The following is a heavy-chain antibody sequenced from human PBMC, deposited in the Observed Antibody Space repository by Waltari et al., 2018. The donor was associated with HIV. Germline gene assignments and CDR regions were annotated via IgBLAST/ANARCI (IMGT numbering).Heavy chain of an antibody. CDR3: ARRQQLTD. D-gene: IGHD6-13*01. Sequence: EVRLVESGGGLVQPGGSLRLSCAASGFTFSSSWMTWVRQAPGKGLEWVANIKEDGSEIHYVDSVKGRFTISRDNAKNSLYLQMNSLRAEDTAVYYCARRQQLTDWGQGTLVNVSS. J-gene: IGHJ4*02. V-gene: IGHV3-7*01. CDR1: GFTFSSSW. CDR2: IKEDGSEI.